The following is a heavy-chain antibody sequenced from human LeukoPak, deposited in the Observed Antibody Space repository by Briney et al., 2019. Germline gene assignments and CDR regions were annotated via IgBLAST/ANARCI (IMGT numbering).Heavy chain of an antibody. V-gene: IGHV4-61*02. Sequence: SETLSLTCNVSGDSLSCRGSCFWSWIRQPAGKGLEWIGRVYASGSTHYNPSLKSRVTISVDTSKNQFSLKLSSVTAADTAVYYCARLSLYSSSGFDYWGQGTLVTVSS. CDR2: VYASGST. CDR1: GDSLSCRGSCF. D-gene: IGHD6-6*01. J-gene: IGHJ4*02. CDR3: ARLSLYSSSGFDY.